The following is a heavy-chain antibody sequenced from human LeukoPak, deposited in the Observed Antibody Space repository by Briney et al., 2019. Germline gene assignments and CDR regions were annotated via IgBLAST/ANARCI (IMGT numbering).Heavy chain of an antibody. CDR1: GYSISSGYY. CDR3: ARYYGSGSYSTPPY. V-gene: IGHV4-38-2*02. CDR2: IYHSGST. D-gene: IGHD3-10*01. Sequence: SETLSLTCTVSGYSISSGYYWGWIRQPPGKGLEWIGSIYHSGSTYYNPSLKSRVTISVDTSKNQFSLKLSSVTAADTAVYYCARYYGSGSYSTPPYWGQGTLVTVSS. J-gene: IGHJ4*02.